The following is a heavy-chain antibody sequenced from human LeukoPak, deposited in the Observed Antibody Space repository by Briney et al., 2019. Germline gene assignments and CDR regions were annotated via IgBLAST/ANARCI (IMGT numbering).Heavy chain of an antibody. Sequence: SETLSLTCTVSGGSISSSSYYWGWIRQPPGKGLEWIGSIHYSGSTYYNPSLKSRVTISVDTSKNQFSLKLSSVTAADTAVYYCARPGGDDSSGSNWFDPWGQGTLVTVSS. CDR3: ARPGGDDSSGSNWFDP. V-gene: IGHV4-39*01. CDR2: IHYSGST. CDR1: GGSISSSSYY. D-gene: IGHD3-22*01. J-gene: IGHJ5*02.